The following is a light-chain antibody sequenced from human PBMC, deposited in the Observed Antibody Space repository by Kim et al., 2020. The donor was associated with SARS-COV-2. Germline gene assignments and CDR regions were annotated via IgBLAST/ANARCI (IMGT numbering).Light chain of an antibody. J-gene: IGKJ2*02. Sequence: DIQMTQSPSTLSASVGDRVPITCRASQSVRTSLAWYQQKPGKAPKLLLYWASTLKSGVPSRFSGSGSGTEFTLTIHSLQPDDSATYYCQQYDPYPGNFGQGTKLEI. CDR3: QQYDPYPGN. CDR1: QSVRTS. V-gene: IGKV1-5*03. CDR2: WAS.